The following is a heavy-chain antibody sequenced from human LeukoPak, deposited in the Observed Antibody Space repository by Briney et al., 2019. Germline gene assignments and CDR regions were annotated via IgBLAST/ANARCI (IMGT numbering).Heavy chain of an antibody. CDR1: RFTFSTHG. J-gene: IGHJ3*01. CDR3: ARAYSGSFYEAFDF. Sequence: GGSLRLSCAASRFTFSTHGMHWVRQAPGKGLEWVAVISYHGSNKHYADSVKGRFTISRDNSKNSLYLQMHSLRPEDMAVYYCARAYSGSFYEAFDFWGQGTMVTVSS. D-gene: IGHD1-26*01. CDR2: ISYHGSNK. V-gene: IGHV3-30-3*01.